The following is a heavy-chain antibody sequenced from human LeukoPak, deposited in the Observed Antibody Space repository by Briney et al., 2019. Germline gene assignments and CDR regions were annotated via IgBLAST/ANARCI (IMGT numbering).Heavy chain of an antibody. D-gene: IGHD6-19*01. CDR1: GGSISSYY. CDR3: ARQVEVGSGWCKFDY. J-gene: IGHJ4*02. CDR2: IYYSGST. Sequence: SETLSLTCTVSGGSISSYYWSWIRQPPGKGLEWIGYIYYSGSTNYNPSLKSRVTISVDTSKNQFSLKLSSVTAADTAVYYCARQVEVGSGWCKFDYWGQGTLVTVSS. V-gene: IGHV4-59*08.